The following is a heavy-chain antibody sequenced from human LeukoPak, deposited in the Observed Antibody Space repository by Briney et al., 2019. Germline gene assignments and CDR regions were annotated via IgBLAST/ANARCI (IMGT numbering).Heavy chain of an antibody. Sequence: PGGSLRLSCAASGFIFSDYYMTWIRQAPGKGLEYLSYISGSGSDIVYADSVKGRFTISRDNSKNTLYLQMNSLRAEDTAVYYCARDAGTDIVVVPATDAFDIWGQGTMVTVSS. CDR2: ISGSGSDI. J-gene: IGHJ3*02. V-gene: IGHV3-11*04. CDR3: ARDAGTDIVVVPATDAFDI. CDR1: GFIFSDYY. D-gene: IGHD2-2*01.